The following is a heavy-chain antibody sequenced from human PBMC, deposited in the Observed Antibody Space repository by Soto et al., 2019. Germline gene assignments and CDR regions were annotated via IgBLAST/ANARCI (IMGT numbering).Heavy chain of an antibody. CDR3: ARTTPYCSGGSCYPRRYFDY. D-gene: IGHD2-15*01. J-gene: IGHJ4*02. CDR1: GYTFTSYG. CDR2: ISAYNGNT. V-gene: IGHV1-18*01. Sequence: ASVKVSCKASGYTFTSYGISWVRQAPGQGLEWMGWISAYNGNTNYAQKLQGRVTMTTDTSTSTAYMELRSLRSDDTAVYYCARTTPYCSGGSCYPRRYFDYWGQGTLVTVSS.